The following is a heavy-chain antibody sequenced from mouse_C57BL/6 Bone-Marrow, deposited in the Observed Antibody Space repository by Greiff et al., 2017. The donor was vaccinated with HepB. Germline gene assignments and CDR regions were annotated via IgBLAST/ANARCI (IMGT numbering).Heavy chain of an antibody. CDR2: ISYDGSN. D-gene: IGHD1-1*01. J-gene: IGHJ4*01. Sequence: EVQRVESGPGLVKPSQSLSLTCSVTGYSITSGYYWNWIRQFPGNKLECMGYISYDGSNNYNPSLKNRISITRDTSKNQFFLKLNSVTTEDTATYYCARRVITTVVAPYAMDYWGQGTSVTVSS. V-gene: IGHV3-6*01. CDR3: ARRVITTVVAPYAMDY. CDR1: GYSITSGYY.